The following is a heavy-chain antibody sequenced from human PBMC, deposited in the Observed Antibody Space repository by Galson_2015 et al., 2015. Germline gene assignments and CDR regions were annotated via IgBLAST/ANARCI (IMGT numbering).Heavy chain of an antibody. CDR1: GGTFSSYT. D-gene: IGHD2-15*01. J-gene: IGHJ4*02. CDR2: IIPILGIA. CDR3: GGYCSGGSWGVICH. V-gene: IGHV1-69*02. Sequence: QSGAEVKKPGESLKTSCKASGGTFSSYTISWVRQAPGQGLEWMGRIIPILGIANYAQKFQGRVTITADKSTSTAYMELSSLRSEDTAVYYWGGYCSGGSWGVICHWAQGPLVTVSS.